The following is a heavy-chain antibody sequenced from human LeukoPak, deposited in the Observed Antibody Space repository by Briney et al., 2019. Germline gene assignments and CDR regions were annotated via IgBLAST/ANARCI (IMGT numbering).Heavy chain of an antibody. V-gene: IGHV1-8*01. CDR2: MNPNSSNT. D-gene: IGHD3-9*01. J-gene: IGHJ5*02. CDR3: ARAPLRYFDWPISPWEPDNWFDP. CDR1: GYTFTSYD. Sequence: ASVEVSCKASGYTFTSYDINWVRQATGQGLEWMGWMNPNSSNTGYAQKFQGRVTTTRNTSISTAYMELSSLRSEDTAVYYCARAPLRYFDWPISPWEPDNWFDPWGQGTLVTVSS.